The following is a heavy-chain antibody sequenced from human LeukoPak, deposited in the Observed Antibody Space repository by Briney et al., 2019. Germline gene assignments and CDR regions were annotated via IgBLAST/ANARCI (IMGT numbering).Heavy chain of an antibody. D-gene: IGHD6-19*01. J-gene: IGHJ6*02. V-gene: IGHV3-23*01. CDR2: ISGSGGST. CDR1: GFTFSSYA. Sequence: GSLRLSCAASGFTFSSYAMSWVRQAPGKGLEWVSAISGSGGSTYYADSVKGRFTISRDNSKNTLYLQMNSLRAEDTAVYYCAKGKASGWYGGYYGMDVWGQGTTVTVSS. CDR3: AKGKASGWYGGYYGMDV.